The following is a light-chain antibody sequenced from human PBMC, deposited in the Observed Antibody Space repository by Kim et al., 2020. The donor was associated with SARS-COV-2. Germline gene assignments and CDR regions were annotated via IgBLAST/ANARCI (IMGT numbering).Light chain of an antibody. J-gene: IGKJ1*01. CDR1: QSVSSTY. CDR2: GAS. Sequence: EIVLTQSPGTLSSSPGERATLSCRASQSVSSTYLAWYQQNPGQAPRLLIYGASRRATGIPDRFSGSGSGHFTLTISRLEPEDFAVYYCQQYGSSPSWTFGQGTKVDIK. V-gene: IGKV3-20*01. CDR3: QQYGSSPSWT.